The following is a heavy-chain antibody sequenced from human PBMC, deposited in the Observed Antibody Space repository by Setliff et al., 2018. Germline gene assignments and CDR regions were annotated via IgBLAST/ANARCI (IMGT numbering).Heavy chain of an antibody. CDR3: ARGGFGFCSSTTCQWGYYSMDV. J-gene: IGHJ6*03. Sequence: GASVKVSCKASGYTFTSNHIHWGRQAPGQGLEWMETINPSGGYTIYAPEFQGRVTMTTDTSTRTAYMELSGLASDDTAVYYCARGGFGFCSSTTCQWGYYSMDVWGKGTTVTVSS. D-gene: IGHD2-2*03. CDR1: GYTFTSNH. CDR2: INPSGGYT. V-gene: IGHV1-46*01.